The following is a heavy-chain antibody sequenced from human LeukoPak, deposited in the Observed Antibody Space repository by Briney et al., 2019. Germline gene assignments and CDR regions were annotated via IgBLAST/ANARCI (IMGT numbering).Heavy chain of an antibody. CDR1: GFTFSSYA. Sequence: PGGSLRLSCAASGFTFSSYAMSWVRQAPGKGLEWVSAISGSGGSTYYADSVKGRFTISRDNSKNTVYLQMNSLRAEDTSIYYCAKGLGDFGIGANFWATWGQGTLVTVSS. CDR2: ISGSGGST. CDR3: AKGLGDFGIGANFWAT. D-gene: IGHD4/OR15-4a*01. J-gene: IGHJ5*02. V-gene: IGHV3-23*01.